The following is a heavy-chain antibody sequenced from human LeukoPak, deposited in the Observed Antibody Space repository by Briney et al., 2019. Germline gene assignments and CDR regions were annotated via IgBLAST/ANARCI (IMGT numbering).Heavy chain of an antibody. J-gene: IGHJ4*02. CDR1: GFTFSKYW. CDR3: ATKQWLAPPPDS. Sequence: PGGSLRLSCAASGFTFSKYWMLWVRQAPGKGLEYVSRINTDGAVTTYADSVKGRFTVSRDNSDNTMFLQMSSVRDEDTAVYYCATKQWLAPPPDSWGQGTPVTVSS. V-gene: IGHV3-74*01. D-gene: IGHD6-19*01. CDR2: INTDGAVT.